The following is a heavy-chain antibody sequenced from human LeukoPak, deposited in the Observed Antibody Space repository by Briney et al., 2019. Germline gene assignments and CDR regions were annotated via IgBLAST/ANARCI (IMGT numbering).Heavy chain of an antibody. CDR1: GCTFTSYG. V-gene: IGHV1-18*01. D-gene: IGHD3-22*01. CDR3: ARVAENLDYYDSSGYPYYFDY. J-gene: IGHJ4*02. CDR2: ISAYNGNT. Sequence: ASVKVSCKASGCTFTSYGISWVRQAPGQGLEWMGWISAYNGNTNYAQKLQGRVTMTTDTSTSTAYMELRSLRSDDTAVYYCARVAENLDYYDSSGYPYYFDYWGQGTLVTVSS.